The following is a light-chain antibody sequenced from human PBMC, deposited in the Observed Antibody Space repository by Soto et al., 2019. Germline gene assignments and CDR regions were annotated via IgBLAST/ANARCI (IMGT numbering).Light chain of an antibody. V-gene: IGLV2-14*01. CDR2: EVS. CDR3: SSYTSSSTTYV. Sequence: QSVLTQPASVSGSPGQSITISCTGTSSDVGGYNYVSWYQQHPGKAPKLMIYEVSNRPSGVSNRFSGSKSGNTASLTISGLQAEDEAVYYCSSYTSSSTTYVFGTGTKVT. CDR1: SSDVGGYNY. J-gene: IGLJ1*01.